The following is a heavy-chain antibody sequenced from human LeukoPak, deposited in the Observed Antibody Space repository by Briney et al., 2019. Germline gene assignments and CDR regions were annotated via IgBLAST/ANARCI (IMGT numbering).Heavy chain of an antibody. J-gene: IGHJ4*02. CDR3: AKVRSSWYYFDY. CDR1: GFTFSSYA. Sequence: GGSLRLSCAASGFTFSSYAMSWDRQAPGKGLEWVSAISGSGGSTYYADSVKGRFTISRDNSKNTLYLQMNSLRAEDTAVYYCAKVRSSWYYFDYWGQGTLVTVSS. V-gene: IGHV3-23*01. D-gene: IGHD6-13*01. CDR2: ISGSGGST.